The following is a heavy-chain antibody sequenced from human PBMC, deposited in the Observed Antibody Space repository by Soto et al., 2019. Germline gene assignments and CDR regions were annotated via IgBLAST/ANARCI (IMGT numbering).Heavy chain of an antibody. CDR3: AREWGYCSSTRYFPICYGMDV. CDR1: GGTFSSYA. V-gene: IGHV1-69*06. CDR2: IIPIFGTA. D-gene: IGHD2-2*01. Sequence: SVKVSCKASGGTFSSYAISWVRQAPGQGLEWMGGIIPIFGTANYAQKFQGRVTITADKSTSTAYMELSSLRSEDTAVYHCAREWGYCSSTRYFPICYGMDVWGQGTTVTVSS. J-gene: IGHJ6*01.